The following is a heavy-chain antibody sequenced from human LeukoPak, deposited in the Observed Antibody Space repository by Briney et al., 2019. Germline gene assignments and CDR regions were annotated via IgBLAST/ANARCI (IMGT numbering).Heavy chain of an antibody. V-gene: IGHV4-34*01. J-gene: IGHJ6*03. D-gene: IGHD1-26*01. Sequence: PSETLSLTCAVYGGSFSGYYWSWIRQPPGKGLEWIGEINHSGSTNYNPSLKSRVTISVDTSKNQFSLKLSSVTVADTALYYCARGGVGAIYYYYMDVWGKGTTVTVSS. CDR3: ARGGVGAIYYYYMDV. CDR2: INHSGST. CDR1: GGSFSGYY.